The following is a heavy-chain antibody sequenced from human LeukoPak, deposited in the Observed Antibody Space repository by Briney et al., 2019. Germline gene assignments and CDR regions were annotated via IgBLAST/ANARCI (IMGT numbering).Heavy chain of an antibody. Sequence: GGSLRLSCAAPGFTFSDYYMSWIRQAPGKGLEWVSYISSSGSTIYYADSVKGRFTISRDNAKNSLYLQTNSLRAEDTAVYYCARSIATPEGQDYWGQGTLVTVSS. D-gene: IGHD6-6*01. J-gene: IGHJ4*02. V-gene: IGHV3-11*01. CDR1: GFTFSDYY. CDR2: ISSSGSTI. CDR3: ARSIATPEGQDY.